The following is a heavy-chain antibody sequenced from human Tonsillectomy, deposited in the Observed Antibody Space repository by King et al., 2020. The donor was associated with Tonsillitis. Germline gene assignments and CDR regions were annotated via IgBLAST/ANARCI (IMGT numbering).Heavy chain of an antibody. V-gene: IGHV3-30*03. J-gene: IGHJ4*02. Sequence: HVQLVESGGGVVQPGRSLRLSCAASGVPFSSYGMHWVRQAPGKGLEWVALISYDGKKKYYADPVKGRFTISRDNSKNTLYLQMNSLRAEDTAVYYCETTGFISVVSDYWGQGTLVTVSS. CDR1: GVPFSSYG. D-gene: IGHD1-14*01. CDR3: ETTGFISVVSDY. CDR2: ISYDGKKK.